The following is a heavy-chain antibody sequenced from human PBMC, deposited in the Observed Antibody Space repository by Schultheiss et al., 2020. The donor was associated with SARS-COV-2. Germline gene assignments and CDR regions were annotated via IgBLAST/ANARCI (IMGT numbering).Heavy chain of an antibody. V-gene: IGHV3-15*01. CDR2: IKSKTDGGTT. CDR1: GFTFSNAW. J-gene: IGHJ3*02. D-gene: IGHD3-22*01. CDR3: TTAPKYYYDSSGYPKIDDAFDI. Sequence: GGSLRLSCAASGFTFSNAWMSWVRQAPGKGLEWVGRIKSKTDGGTTDYAAPVKGRFTISRDDSKNTLYLQMNSLKTEDTAVYYCTTAPKYYYDSSGYPKIDDAFDIWGQGTMVTVSS.